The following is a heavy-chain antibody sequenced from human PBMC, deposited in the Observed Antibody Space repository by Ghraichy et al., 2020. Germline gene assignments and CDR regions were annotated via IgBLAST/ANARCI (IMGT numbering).Heavy chain of an antibody. Sequence: SETLSLTCAVYGGSFSGYYWSWIRQPPGKGLEWIGEINHSGSTNYNPSLKSRVTISVDTSKNQFTLKLSSVTAADTAVYYCARIRSGIAVAGKDYWGQGTLVTVSS. CDR1: GGSFSGYY. J-gene: IGHJ4*02. D-gene: IGHD6-19*01. CDR3: ARIRSGIAVAGKDY. V-gene: IGHV4-34*01. CDR2: INHSGST.